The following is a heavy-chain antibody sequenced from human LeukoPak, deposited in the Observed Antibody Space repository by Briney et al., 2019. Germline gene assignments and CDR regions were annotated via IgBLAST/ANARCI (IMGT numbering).Heavy chain of an antibody. CDR2: IKPDGSEK. V-gene: IGHV3-7*01. D-gene: IGHD2-2*01. CDR1: IFTFNIYA. Sequence: GGSLRLSCAASIFTFNIYAMSWVRQAPGKGLEWVANIKPDGSEKYYVDSVKGRFTISRDNAKNSLYLQINSLRAEDTAVFYCATGYCTSTTCYRSRFDYWGQGTLVTVSS. J-gene: IGHJ4*02. CDR3: ATGYCTSTTCYRSRFDY.